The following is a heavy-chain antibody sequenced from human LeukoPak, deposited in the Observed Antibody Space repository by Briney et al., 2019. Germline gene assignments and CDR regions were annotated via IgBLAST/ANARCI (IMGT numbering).Heavy chain of an antibody. V-gene: IGHV1-8*01. CDR3: AREDIYYYYYGMDV. D-gene: IGHD2-15*01. CDR1: GYTFTSYD. J-gene: IGHJ6*02. CDR2: MNPNSGNT. Sequence: ASVKVSCKASGYTFTSYDINWVRQAPGQGLEWMGWMNPNSGNTGYAQKFQGRVTMTRNTSISTAYMELSSLRSEDTAVYYCAREDIYYYYYGMDVWGQGTTVTVSS.